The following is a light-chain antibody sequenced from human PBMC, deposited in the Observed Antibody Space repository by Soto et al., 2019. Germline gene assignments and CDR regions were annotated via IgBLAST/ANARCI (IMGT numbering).Light chain of an antibody. CDR2: GAS. CDR1: QSVRSSY. CDR3: QEYGSSSWT. V-gene: IGKV3-20*01. Sequence: EIVLTQSPGTLSLPPGERATLSCRASQSVRSSYLAWYQQKFGQAPRLLIYGASSSATGIPDRFSGSGSGTDFNLTNIRPEPKDFPVYYFQEYGSSSWTFGQVIKVE. J-gene: IGKJ1*01.